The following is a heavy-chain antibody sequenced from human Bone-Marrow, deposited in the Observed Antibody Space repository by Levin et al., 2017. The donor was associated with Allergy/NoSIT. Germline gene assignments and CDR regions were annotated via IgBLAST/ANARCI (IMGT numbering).Heavy chain of an antibody. J-gene: IGHJ6*02. V-gene: IGHV3-33*01. CDR3: AGALNYVWGTCRSGMDI. CDR2: SLADGSNE. CDR1: GITLSKNA. D-gene: IGHD3-16*02. Sequence: PGGSLRLSCQSFGITLSKNAMHWVRQTPDKGLEWVAVSLADGSNEYYADSVKGRFTISRDDSKGTLYLQMHTLRVEDTSVYYCAGALNYVWGTCRSGMDIWGQGTTVTVSS.